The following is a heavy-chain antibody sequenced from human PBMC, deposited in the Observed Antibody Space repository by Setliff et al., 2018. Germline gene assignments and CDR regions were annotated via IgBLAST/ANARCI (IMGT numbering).Heavy chain of an antibody. CDR3: VRDRAARPPNSYYYYMDV. Sequence: GASVKVSCKTSGYNFITFGVSWVRQAPGQGLEWMGWISPYNGNTNYAQRFQGRVTMTSDTSTTTVYMELTSLKSDDTAVYYCVRDRAARPPNSYYYYMDVWGKGTTVTVSS. CDR1: GYNFITFG. D-gene: IGHD6-6*01. V-gene: IGHV1-18*01. J-gene: IGHJ6*03. CDR2: ISPYNGNT.